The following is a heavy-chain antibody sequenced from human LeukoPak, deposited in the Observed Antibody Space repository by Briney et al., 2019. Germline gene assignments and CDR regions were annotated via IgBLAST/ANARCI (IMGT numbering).Heavy chain of an antibody. CDR2: INGDGSNT. V-gene: IGHV3-74*01. CDR3: ARGAGAAVFDY. Sequence: HPGGSLRLSCAASRFTFSSYWMYWVRQAPGRGLVWVSRINGDGSNTNYADSVKGRFTISRDNAKNTVFLQMNSLGVDDTAMYYCARGAGAAVFDYWGQGTLVTVSS. J-gene: IGHJ4*02. CDR1: RFTFSSYW.